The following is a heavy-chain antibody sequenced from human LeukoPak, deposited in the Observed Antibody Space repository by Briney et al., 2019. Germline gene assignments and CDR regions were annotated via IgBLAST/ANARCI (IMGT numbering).Heavy chain of an antibody. V-gene: IGHV1-69*05. D-gene: IGHD3-22*01. CDR1: GGTFSSYA. J-gene: IGHJ3*02. CDR3: ARHQYYYDSSGYYYGAFDI. CDR2: IIPIFGTA. Sequence: SVKVSCKASGGTFSSYAISWVRQAPGQGLEWMGRIIPIFGTANYAQRFQGRVTITTDESTSTAYMELSSLRSEDTAVYYCARHQYYYDSSGYYYGAFDIWGQGTMVTVSS.